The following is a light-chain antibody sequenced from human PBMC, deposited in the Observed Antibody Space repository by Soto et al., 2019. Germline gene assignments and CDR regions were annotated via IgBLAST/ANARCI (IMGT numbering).Light chain of an antibody. Sequence: DIQMTQSPSSLSASVGDRVTITCRASQSISNYLNWYQQKPGKAPKLLIYAASTLQSGVPSRFSGSGSGTDFTLTIHSLRPEDFATYYCQQSYSTPITFCQGTRLEIK. CDR2: AAS. V-gene: IGKV1-39*01. CDR3: QQSYSTPIT. CDR1: QSISNY. J-gene: IGKJ5*01.